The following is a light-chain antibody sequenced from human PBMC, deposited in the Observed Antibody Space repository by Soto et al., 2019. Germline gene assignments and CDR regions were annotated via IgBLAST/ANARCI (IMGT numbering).Light chain of an antibody. CDR3: QHPSSWPLT. V-gene: IGKV3-11*01. Sequence: EIVLTQSPATLSLSPGERATLSCRASQSVSSYLVWYQQKPGQAPRLLIFDAFNRSTGIPARFSGSGSGTDFTLTISSLEPEDFAVYYCQHPSSWPLTFGGGTKVEIK. CDR1: QSVSSY. CDR2: DAF. J-gene: IGKJ4*01.